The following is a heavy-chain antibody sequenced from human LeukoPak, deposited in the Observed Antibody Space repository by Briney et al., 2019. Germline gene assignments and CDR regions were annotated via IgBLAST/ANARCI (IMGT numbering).Heavy chain of an antibody. CDR1: GLTFSSYG. V-gene: IGHV3-30*02. CDR2: IRYDGSNK. Sequence: GGSLRLSCAASGLTFSSYGMHWVRQAPGKGLGWVAFIRYDGSNKYYADSVKGRFTISRDNSKNTLYLQMNSLRAEDTAVYYCAKDSGSSVYVAGAFDYWGQGTLVTVSS. J-gene: IGHJ4*02. CDR3: AKDSGSSVYVAGAFDY. D-gene: IGHD6-19*01.